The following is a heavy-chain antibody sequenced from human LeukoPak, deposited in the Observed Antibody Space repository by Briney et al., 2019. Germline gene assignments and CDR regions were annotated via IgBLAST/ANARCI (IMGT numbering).Heavy chain of an antibody. CDR1: GLTFTSHW. Sequence: GGSLTLSCEASGLTFTSHWMHWVPRAPGKGLVWVSRIISDGSSTIEADSVKGRFSSYRDDAKNTVYLQMNGLRPEDTAVYYCVREGYGSGNYPFDFWGQGTLVTVSS. CDR3: VREGYGSGNYPFDF. D-gene: IGHD3-10*01. V-gene: IGHV3-74*01. CDR2: IISDGSST. J-gene: IGHJ4*02.